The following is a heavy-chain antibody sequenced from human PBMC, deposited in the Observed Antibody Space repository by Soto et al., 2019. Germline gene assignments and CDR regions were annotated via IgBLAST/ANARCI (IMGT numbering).Heavy chain of an antibody. J-gene: IGHJ5*02. CDR1: GGSFSGYY. D-gene: IGHD2-15*01. Sequence: QVQLQQWGAGLLKPSETLSLTCAVYGGSFSGYYWSWIRQPPGKGLGWIGEINHSGSTNYNPSLKSRLTLSVDTSKNQFSLKLSSVTAADAAVYYCARSFGGCSGGSCYSEIESWFDPWGQGTLVTVSS. CDR2: INHSGST. V-gene: IGHV4-34*01. CDR3: ARSFGGCSGGSCYSEIESWFDP.